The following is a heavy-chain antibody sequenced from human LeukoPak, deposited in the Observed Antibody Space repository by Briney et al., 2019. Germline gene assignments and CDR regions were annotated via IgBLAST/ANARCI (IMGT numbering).Heavy chain of an antibody. CDR1: GFTFSNYW. CDR2: IKQDGSEK. D-gene: IGHD2-15*01. Sequence: GGSLRLSCAASGFTFSNYWMSWVRQAPGKGLEWVANIKQDGSEKYLVDSVKGRFTISRDNANNSLYLQMNSLRAEDTAVYYCAKGAGDIVVVLAAPPDYWGQGTLVTVSS. V-gene: IGHV3-7*01. CDR3: AKGAGDIVVVLAAPPDY. J-gene: IGHJ4*02.